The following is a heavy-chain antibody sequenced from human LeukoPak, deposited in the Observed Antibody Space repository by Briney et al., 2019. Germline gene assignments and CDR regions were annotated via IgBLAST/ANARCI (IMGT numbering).Heavy chain of an antibody. D-gene: IGHD6-13*01. CDR3: ARDKGLAAAGHWYFDL. CDR2: IYYSGST. J-gene: IGHJ2*01. CDR1: GGSISSHY. Sequence: SETLSLTCTVSGGSISSHYWSWIRQPPGKGLEWIGYIYYSGSTNYNPSLKSRVTISGDTSKNQFSLKLSSVTAADTAVYYCARDKGLAAAGHWYFDLWGRGTLVTVSS. V-gene: IGHV4-59*11.